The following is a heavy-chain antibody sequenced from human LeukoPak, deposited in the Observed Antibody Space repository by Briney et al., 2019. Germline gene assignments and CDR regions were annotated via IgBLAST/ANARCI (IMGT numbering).Heavy chain of an antibody. CDR2: IYPGDSDT. CDR3: ARLDPYSYGYWVP. J-gene: IGHJ5*02. CDR1: GYRFTSYW. Sequence: GESLKISCKGSGYRFTSYWIGWVRQMPGKGLEWMEIIYPGDSDTRYSPSFQGQVTISADKSISTAYLQWSSLKASDTAMYYCARLDPYSYGYWVPWGQGTLVTVSS. D-gene: IGHD5-18*01. V-gene: IGHV5-51*01.